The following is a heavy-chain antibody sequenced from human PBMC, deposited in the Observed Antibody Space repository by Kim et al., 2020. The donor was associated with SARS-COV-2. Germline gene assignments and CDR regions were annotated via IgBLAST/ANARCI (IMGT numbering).Heavy chain of an antibody. V-gene: IGHV4-39*07. Sequence: PSLKGRVTISIGTSQNQFSLTLRSVTAADTAVYYCARDITMVRGGLGFDPWGQGTLVTVSS. CDR3: ARDITMVRGGLGFDP. J-gene: IGHJ5*02. D-gene: IGHD3-10*01.